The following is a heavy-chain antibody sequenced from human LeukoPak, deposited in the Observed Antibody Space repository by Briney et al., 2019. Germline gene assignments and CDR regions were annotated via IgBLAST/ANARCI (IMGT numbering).Heavy chain of an antibody. CDR1: GFTFDDYA. D-gene: IGHD3-3*01. Sequence: PGRSLRLSCAASGFTFDDYAMHWVRQAPGKGLEWVAFIRYDGSNKYYADSVKGRFTISRDNSKNTLYLQMNSLRAEDTAVYYCAKMGYDFWSGYYTLTQDYYYMDVWGKGTTVTVSS. CDR3: AKMGYDFWSGYYTLTQDYYYMDV. J-gene: IGHJ6*03. CDR2: IRYDGSNK. V-gene: IGHV3-30*02.